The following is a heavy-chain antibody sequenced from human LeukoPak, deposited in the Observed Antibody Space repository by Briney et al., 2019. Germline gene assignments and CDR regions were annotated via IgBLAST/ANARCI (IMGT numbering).Heavy chain of an antibody. D-gene: IGHD6-6*01. V-gene: IGHV3-74*01. CDR3: ARYSSSSGGASHYLDY. Sequence: PGGSLRLSCAVSGFTLRSYWMHWVRQAPGKGLVWVSRISGDGSMTNYADSVEGRFTISRDNAKNTVYLQMNSLRAEDTAVYYCARYSSSSGGASHYLDYWGQGTPVTVSS. CDR2: ISGDGSMT. CDR1: GFTLRSYW. J-gene: IGHJ4*02.